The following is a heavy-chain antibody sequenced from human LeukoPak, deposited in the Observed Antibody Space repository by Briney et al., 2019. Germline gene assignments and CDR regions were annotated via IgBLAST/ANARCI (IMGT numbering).Heavy chain of an antibody. CDR3: ARTLYYYDSSGYYLSMVWPFDY. J-gene: IGHJ4*02. D-gene: IGHD3-22*01. V-gene: IGHV4-38-2*01. CDR1: GYSLSSGYY. Sequence: SETLSLTCAVSGYSLSSGYYWGWIRQRPGEGLEWSGSIYHCGSTYYNPSLKSRVTISVDTSKNQFSLKLSSVTAADTAVYYCARTLYYYDSSGYYLSMVWPFDYWGQGTLVTVSS. CDR2: IYHCGST.